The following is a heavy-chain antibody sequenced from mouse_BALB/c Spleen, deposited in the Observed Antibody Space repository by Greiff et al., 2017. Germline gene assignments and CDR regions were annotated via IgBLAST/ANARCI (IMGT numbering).Heavy chain of an antibody. Sequence: EVKLQESGPELVKPGASMKISCKASGYSFTGYTMNWVKQSHGKNLEWIGLINPYNGGTSYNQKFKGKATLTVDKSSSTAYMELLSLTSEDSAVYYCAREAIYYEGWFAYWGQGTLVTVSA. D-gene: IGHD2-4*01. CDR3: AREAIYYEGWFAY. CDR2: INPYNGGT. J-gene: IGHJ3*01. CDR1: GYSFTGYT. V-gene: IGHV1-18*01.